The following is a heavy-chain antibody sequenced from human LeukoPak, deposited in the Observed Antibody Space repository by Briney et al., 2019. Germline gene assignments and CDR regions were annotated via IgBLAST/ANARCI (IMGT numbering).Heavy chain of an antibody. Sequence: GGSLRLSCAASGFTFSSYAMSWVRQAPGKGLEWVANIKQDGSEKYYVDSVKGRFTISRDSAKNSLYLQMNSLRAEDTAVYYCARALGTYYDFWSGYYTGIGAFDIWGQGTMVTVSS. J-gene: IGHJ3*02. CDR1: GFTFSSYA. CDR3: ARALGTYYDFWSGYYTGIGAFDI. V-gene: IGHV3-7*03. D-gene: IGHD3-3*01. CDR2: IKQDGSEK.